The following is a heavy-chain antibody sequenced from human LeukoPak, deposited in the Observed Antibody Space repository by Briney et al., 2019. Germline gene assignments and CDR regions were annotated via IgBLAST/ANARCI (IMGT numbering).Heavy chain of an antibody. Sequence: SETLSLTCTVSGGSISSYYWSWIRQPAGKGLEWIGRIYTSGSTNYNPSLKSRVTISVDTSKNQFSLKLSSVTAADTAVYYCARGSVLARGYYYYGMDVWGQGTTVTVSS. CDR2: IYTSGST. CDR3: ARGSVLARGYYYYGMDV. V-gene: IGHV4-4*07. D-gene: IGHD2-15*01. J-gene: IGHJ6*02. CDR1: GGSISSYY.